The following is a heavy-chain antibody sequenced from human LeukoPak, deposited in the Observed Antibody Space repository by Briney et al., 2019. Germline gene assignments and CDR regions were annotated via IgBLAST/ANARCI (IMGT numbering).Heavy chain of an antibody. D-gene: IGHD6-13*01. CDR3: ARFLAAGTGNY. J-gene: IGHJ4*02. CDR1: GFTFSDYY. V-gene: IGHV3-74*01. Sequence: GGSLRLSCAASGFTFSDYYMSWIRQAPGKGLVWVSRINSDGSSTSYADSVKGQFTISRDNAKNTLYLQMNSLRAEDTAVYYCARFLAAGTGNYWGQGTLVTVSS. CDR2: INSDGSST.